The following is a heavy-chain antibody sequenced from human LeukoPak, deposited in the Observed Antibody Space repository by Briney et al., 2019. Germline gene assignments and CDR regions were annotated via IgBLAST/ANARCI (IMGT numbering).Heavy chain of an antibody. Sequence: GGSLRLSCAASGFTFSSYAMSWVRQAPGKGLEWVSAISGSGGSTYYADSVKGRFTISRDNSKNTLYLQMNSLRAEDTAVYYCAKVIVGGSNWSRGVNWFDPWGQGTLVTVSS. J-gene: IGHJ5*02. V-gene: IGHV3-23*01. CDR3: AKVIVGGSNWSRGVNWFDP. CDR2: ISGSGGST. CDR1: GFTFSSYA. D-gene: IGHD6-13*01.